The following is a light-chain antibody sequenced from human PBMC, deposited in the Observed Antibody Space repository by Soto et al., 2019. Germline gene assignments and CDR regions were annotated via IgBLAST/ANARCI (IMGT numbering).Light chain of an antibody. Sequence: IQMTKSPSTLSGSVGERVTITCRASQTISSWLAWYQQKPGKAPKLLIYKASTLKSGVPSRFSGSGSGTEFTLTICSLQPDDFATYYCQHYNSYSEAFGQGTKVDI. V-gene: IGKV1-5*03. CDR2: KAS. J-gene: IGKJ1*01. CDR3: QHYNSYSEA. CDR1: QTISSW.